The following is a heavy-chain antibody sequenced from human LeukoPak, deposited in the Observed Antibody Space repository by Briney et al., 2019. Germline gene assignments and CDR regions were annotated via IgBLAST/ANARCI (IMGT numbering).Heavy chain of an antibody. V-gene: IGHV3-72*01. CDR2: IRNKANSYTT. CDR1: GFTFSDHY. Sequence: GGSLRLSCAASGFTFSDHYMDWVRQAPGKGLEWVGRIRNKANSYTTEYAASVKGRFTISRDDSKNSLYLQMNSLRVEDTAVYYCARDVGPTPFFDYWGQGTLVAVSS. CDR3: ARDVGPTPFFDY. J-gene: IGHJ4*02. D-gene: IGHD4-11*01.